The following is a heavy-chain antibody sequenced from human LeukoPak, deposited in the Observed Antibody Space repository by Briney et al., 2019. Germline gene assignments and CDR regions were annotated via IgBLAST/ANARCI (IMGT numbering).Heavy chain of an antibody. V-gene: IGHV3-53*01. CDR2: IYSDGRT. CDR3: ARGLFLSGYLDAFDI. D-gene: IGHD3-22*01. Sequence: GGSLRLSCAASGFTVSNKYMTWVRQAPGKGLEWVSLIYSDGRTYYADSVKGRFTISRDGSKNTLYLQMNSLRVEDTAVYYCARGLFLSGYLDAFDIWGQGTVVTVSS. CDR1: GFTVSNKY. J-gene: IGHJ3*02.